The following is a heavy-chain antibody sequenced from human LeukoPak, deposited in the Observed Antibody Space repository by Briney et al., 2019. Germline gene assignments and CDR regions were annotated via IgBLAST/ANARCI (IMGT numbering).Heavy chain of an antibody. D-gene: IGHD2-15*01. CDR3: AQGSGQFLEN. J-gene: IGHJ4*01. CDR2: IRSNAAGATT. CDR1: GFTFTSYS. Sequence: GGSLRLSCAASGFTFTSYSMNWVRQAPGKGLQWVARIRSNAAGATTDLSAPVKARIIISRNDSKNMTYLQFNSLTPEYTAVYYCAQGSGQFLENWGHGTLVTVSS. V-gene: IGHV3-15*07.